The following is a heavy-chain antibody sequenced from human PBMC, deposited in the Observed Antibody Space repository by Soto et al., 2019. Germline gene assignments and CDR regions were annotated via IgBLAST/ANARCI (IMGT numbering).Heavy chain of an antibody. Sequence: PSVTLSLTCAVYGGSFSGYYSSWIRQPPGKGPEWIGEINHSGSTNYNPSLKSRVTISVDTSKNQFSLKLSSVTAADTAVYYCAAPAGVSDEYNCFDPWGQGTLVTVSS. CDR3: AAPAGVSDEYNCFDP. CDR2: INHSGST. J-gene: IGHJ5*02. D-gene: IGHD2-8*01. CDR1: GGSFSGYY. V-gene: IGHV4-34*01.